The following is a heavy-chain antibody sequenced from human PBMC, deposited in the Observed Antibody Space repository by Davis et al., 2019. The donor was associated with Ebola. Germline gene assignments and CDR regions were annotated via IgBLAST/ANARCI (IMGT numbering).Heavy chain of an antibody. V-gene: IGHV3-23*01. J-gene: IGHJ4*02. CDR3: AKGLREWELRPFDY. D-gene: IGHD1-26*01. CDR1: GFTFSSYA. CDR2: ISGSGGST. Sequence: GESLKISCAASGFTFSSYAMSWVRQAPGKGLEWVSAISGSGGSTYYADSVKGRFTISRDNSKNTLYLQMNSLRAEDTAVYYCAKGLREWELRPFDYWGQGTLVTVSS.